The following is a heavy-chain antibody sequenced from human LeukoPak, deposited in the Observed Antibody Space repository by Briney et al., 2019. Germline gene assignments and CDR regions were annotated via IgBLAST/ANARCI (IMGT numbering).Heavy chain of an antibody. J-gene: IGHJ5*02. D-gene: IGHD1-26*01. Sequence: ESGPTLVNPTQTLTLTCTFSGFSLTTSGVGVGWIHQPPGVALEWLAVIYWDDNKDYNPSVKSRLTITKDTSKNQVVLTMTNMDPVDTATYYCAHRGSGSFGWYDPWGQGTLVTVSS. CDR1: GFSLTTSGVG. CDR2: IYWDDNK. V-gene: IGHV2-5*02. CDR3: AHRGSGSFGWYDP.